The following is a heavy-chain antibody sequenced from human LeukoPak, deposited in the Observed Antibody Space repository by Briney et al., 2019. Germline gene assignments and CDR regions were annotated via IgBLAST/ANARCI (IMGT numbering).Heavy chain of an antibody. Sequence: PSETLSLTCTVSGGSISSSSYYWGWIRQPPGKGLEWIGSIYYSGSTYYNPSLKSRVTISVDTSKNQFSLKLSSVTAADTAVYYCARLEKEQLVYIRRRAKQSADYWGQGTLVTVSS. V-gene: IGHV4-39*01. J-gene: IGHJ4*02. D-gene: IGHD6-6*01. CDR2: IYYSGST. CDR3: ARLEKEQLVYIRRRAKQSADY. CDR1: GGSISSSSYY.